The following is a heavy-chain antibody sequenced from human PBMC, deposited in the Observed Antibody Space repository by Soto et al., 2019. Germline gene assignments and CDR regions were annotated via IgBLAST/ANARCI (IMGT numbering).Heavy chain of an antibody. Sequence: SETLSLTCAVSGGSISSSNWWSWVRQPPGKGLEWIGKIYHSGSTNYNPSLKSRVTISADKSKNQFSLKLSSVTAADTAVYYCAISHDYGDSGYFDYWGQGTLVTVSS. V-gene: IGHV4-4*02. CDR2: IYHSGST. CDR1: GGSISSSNW. D-gene: IGHD4-17*01. J-gene: IGHJ4*02. CDR3: AISHDYGDSGYFDY.